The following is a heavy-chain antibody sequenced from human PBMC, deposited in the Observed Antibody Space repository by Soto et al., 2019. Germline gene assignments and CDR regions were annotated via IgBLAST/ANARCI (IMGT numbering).Heavy chain of an antibody. V-gene: IGHV3-30*18. CDR2: ISYDGSNK. D-gene: IGHD2-21*02. J-gene: IGHJ4*02. Sequence: GGSLRLSCAASGFTFSSYGMHWVRQAPGKGLEWVAVISYDGSNKYYADSVKGRFTISRDNSKNTLYLQMNSLRAEDTAVYYCAKGSDWVVVTAGYDYWGQGT. CDR1: GFTFSSYG. CDR3: AKGSDWVVVTAGYDY.